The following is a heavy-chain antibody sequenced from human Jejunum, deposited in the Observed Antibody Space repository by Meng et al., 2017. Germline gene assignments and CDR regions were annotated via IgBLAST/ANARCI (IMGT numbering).Heavy chain of an antibody. D-gene: IGHD3-22*01. J-gene: IGHJ4*02. CDR3: ARCYFDGSGRFDY. CDR1: GLSLGSFA. V-gene: IGHV3-33*08. Sequence: QVALVGLGGGVVRLGRSLGLSWVASGLSLGSFAMQWARQPPGKGLEWVAVVGYDGSGQDYADSVKGRFIISRDNSKNTLYLEMNSLRVEDTAIYYCARCYFDGSGRFDYWGQGTLVTVSS. CDR2: VGYDGSGQ.